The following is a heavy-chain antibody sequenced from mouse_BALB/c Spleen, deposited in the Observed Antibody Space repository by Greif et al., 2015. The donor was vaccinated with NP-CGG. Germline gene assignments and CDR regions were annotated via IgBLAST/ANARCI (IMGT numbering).Heavy chain of an antibody. CDR3: ARHGNYDY. J-gene: IGHJ2*01. Sequence: EVMLVESGGGLVKPGGSLKLSCAASGFTFSSYAMSWVRQTPEKRLEWVATISSGGSYTYYPDSVKGRFTISRDNAKNTLYPQMSSLRSEDTAMYYCARHGNYDYWGQGTTLTVSS. D-gene: IGHD2-1*01. CDR2: ISSGGSYT. V-gene: IGHV5-9-3*01. CDR1: GFTFSSYA.